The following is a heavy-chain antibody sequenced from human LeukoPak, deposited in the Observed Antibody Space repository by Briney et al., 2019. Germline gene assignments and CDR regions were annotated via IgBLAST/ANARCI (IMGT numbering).Heavy chain of an antibody. V-gene: IGHV4-59*08. J-gene: IGHJ4*02. CDR2: IYYSGST. Sequence: SETLSLTCAVSGGSISSYYWSWIRQPPGKGLEWIGYIYYSGSTNYNPSLKSQVSISIDTSKNQFSLRLTSVTAADTAVYYCARQTGSGLFILPGGQGTLVTVSS. D-gene: IGHD3/OR15-3a*01. CDR3: ARQTGSGLFILP. CDR1: GGSISSYY.